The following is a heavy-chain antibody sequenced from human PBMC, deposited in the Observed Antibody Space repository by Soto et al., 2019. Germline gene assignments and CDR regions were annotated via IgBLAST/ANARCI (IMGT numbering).Heavy chain of an antibody. D-gene: IGHD6-19*01. CDR3: ARGVAGSGFDL. Sequence: SQTLSLTCAISVDRVSSNTASWDWIRSSPSRGLEWLGRTYYRSNWRHDYAVSVKSRITVNPDTSKNRFSLQLNSVTPDDTAVYYCARGVAGSGFDLWGQGTLVTVSS. J-gene: IGHJ4*02. CDR1: VDRVSSNTAS. CDR2: TYYRSNWRH. V-gene: IGHV6-1*01.